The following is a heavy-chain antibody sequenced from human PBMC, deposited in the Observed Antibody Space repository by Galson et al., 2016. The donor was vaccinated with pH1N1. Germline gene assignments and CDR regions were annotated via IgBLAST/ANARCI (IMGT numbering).Heavy chain of an antibody. D-gene: IGHD3-16*01. CDR2: IYTSGNT. CDR3: ARSGVWGRLDY. CDR1: DYLISNCCF. Sequence: SETLSLTCDVSDYLISNCCFWGWIRQPAGRGLEWIGRIYTSGNTNYNPSLKSRVTISVDKSKNQSSLSLTSVTDADTAVYYCARSGVWGRLDYWGHGALVTISS. V-gene: IGHV4-4*07. J-gene: IGHJ4*01.